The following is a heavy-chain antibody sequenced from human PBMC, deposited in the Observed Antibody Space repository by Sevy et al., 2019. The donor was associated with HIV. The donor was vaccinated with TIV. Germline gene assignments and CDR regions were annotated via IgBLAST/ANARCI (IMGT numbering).Heavy chain of an antibody. CDR3: TKDPPVYGDFPYGMDV. J-gene: IGHJ6*02. Sequence: GGSLRLSCVGSGFIFDDYGMHWVRQPPGKGLEWVALISHDGGKKYYADSVKGRFTISRDNFKNTLYLQMNTLRRDDTAAYFCTKDPPVYGDFPYGMDVWGQGTTVTVSS. CDR2: ISHDGGKK. D-gene: IGHD4-17*01. CDR1: GFIFDDYG. V-gene: IGHV3-30*18.